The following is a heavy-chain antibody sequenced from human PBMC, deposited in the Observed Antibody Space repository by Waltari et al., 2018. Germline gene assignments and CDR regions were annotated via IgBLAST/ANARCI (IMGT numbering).Heavy chain of an antibody. CDR3: AKLPTTGSFLDY. Sequence: EVQLVESGGGLVQPGGSLRLSCAASGFTFSNYPVSWVRQPPGKGLEWFSAVGGSGGTKYFADSVEGRFTISRDNPKDTLYLQMNSLRAEDTAVYYCAKLPTTGSFLDYWGQGTLVTVSS. J-gene: IGHJ4*02. CDR2: VGGSGGTK. D-gene: IGHD1-26*01. CDR1: GFTFSNYP. V-gene: IGHV3-23*04.